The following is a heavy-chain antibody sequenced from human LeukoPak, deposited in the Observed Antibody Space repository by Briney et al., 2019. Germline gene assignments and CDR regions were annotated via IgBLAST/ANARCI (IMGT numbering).Heavy chain of an antibody. D-gene: IGHD2-21*01. J-gene: IGHJ6*03. CDR2: ISVGSSYK. CDR1: GFTFSTYS. CDR3: ARGPISIPLYYSMDV. Sequence: GGSLRLSCAGSGFTFSTYSMTWVRQAPGEGLEWVSAISVGSSYKYYADSVKGRLTISRDNAKNSLYLQMNSLRAEDTAVYYCARGPISIPLYYSMDVWGKGTTVTVSS. V-gene: IGHV3-21*01.